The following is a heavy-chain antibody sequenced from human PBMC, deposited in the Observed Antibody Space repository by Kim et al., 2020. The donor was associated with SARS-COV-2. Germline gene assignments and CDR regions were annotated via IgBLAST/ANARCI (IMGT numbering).Heavy chain of an antibody. Sequence: QGRVTMTRDTSTSTVYMELSSLRSEDTAVYYCARDGAVVVVPAAMGFWDYWGQGTLVTVSS. D-gene: IGHD2-2*01. J-gene: IGHJ4*02. CDR3: ARDGAVVVVPAAMGFWDY. V-gene: IGHV1-46*01.